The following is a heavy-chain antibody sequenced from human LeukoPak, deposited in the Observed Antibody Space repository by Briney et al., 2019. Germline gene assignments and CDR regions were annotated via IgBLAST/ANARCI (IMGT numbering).Heavy chain of an antibody. CDR3: ARDPPVAENWFDP. V-gene: IGHV1-18*01. D-gene: IGHD6-19*01. J-gene: IGHJ5*02. CDR1: GYTFISYG. Sequence: ASVTVSFKASGYTFISYGISWVRQAPGQGLEWMGWISAYNGNTNYAQKLQGRVTMTTDTSTSTAYMELRSLRSDDTAVYYCARDPPVAENWFDPWGQGTLVTVSS. CDR2: ISAYNGNT.